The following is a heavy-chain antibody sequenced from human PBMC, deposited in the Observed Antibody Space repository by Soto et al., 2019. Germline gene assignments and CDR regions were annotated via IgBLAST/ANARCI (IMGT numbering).Heavy chain of an antibody. CDR2: TSYDGSDK. J-gene: IGHJ1*01. CDR3: ARWGTTGGLDV. V-gene: IGHV3-30*19. Sequence: QVQLVESGGGVVQPGTSLRVSCVGSGFTFRSYVIHWVRQAPGKGLEWVALTSYDGSDKYYGDSVRGRFTISRDNSRNTVALQMDSLRLEDAALYSCARWGTTGGLDVWGQGTLVSVSS. D-gene: IGHD3-16*01. CDR1: GFTFRSYV.